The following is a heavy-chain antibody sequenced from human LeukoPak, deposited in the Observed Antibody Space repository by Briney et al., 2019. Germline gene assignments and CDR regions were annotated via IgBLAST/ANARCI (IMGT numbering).Heavy chain of an antibody. CDR2: IWYDGSNK. CDR1: GFTFSSYG. D-gene: IGHD3-16*01. J-gene: IGHJ5*02. Sequence: GGSLRLSCAASGFTFSSYGMHWVRQAPGKGLEWVAVIWYDGSNKYYADSVKGRFTISRDNSKNTLYLQMNSLRAEDTAVYYCAREGVGGTSDPWGQGTLVTVSS. CDR3: AREGVGGTSDP. V-gene: IGHV3-33*01.